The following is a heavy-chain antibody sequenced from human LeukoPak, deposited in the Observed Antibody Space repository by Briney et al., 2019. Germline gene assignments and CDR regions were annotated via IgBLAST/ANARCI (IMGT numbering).Heavy chain of an antibody. CDR2: ISAYNGNT. Sequence: ASVKVSCKASGYTFTSYGISWVRQAPGQGLEWIGWISAYNGNTNYAQKLQGRVTMTRDTSTSTVYMELSSLRSEDTAVYYCARNPEQGRARLQKHTLNYYYYMDVWGKGTTVTASS. CDR1: GYTFTSYG. J-gene: IGHJ6*03. V-gene: IGHV1-18*01. CDR3: ARNPEQGRARLQKHTLNYYYYMDV. D-gene: IGHD6-6*01.